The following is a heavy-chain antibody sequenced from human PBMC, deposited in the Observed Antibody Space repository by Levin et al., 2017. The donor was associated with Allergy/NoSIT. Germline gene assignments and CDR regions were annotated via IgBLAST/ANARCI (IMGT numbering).Heavy chain of an antibody. D-gene: IGHD4-17*01. J-gene: IGHJ4*02. CDR1: GFTFSSYS. CDR3: ARVSATVTTVSLDN. V-gene: IGHV3-21*01. Sequence: PGGSLRLSCAASGFTFSSYSMNWVRQAPGKGLEWVSSISSTSSFIYYADSVKGRFTVSRDNAKKSLFLQMHSLRAEDTAVYYCARVSATVTTVSLDNWGQGTLVTVSS. CDR2: ISSTSSFI.